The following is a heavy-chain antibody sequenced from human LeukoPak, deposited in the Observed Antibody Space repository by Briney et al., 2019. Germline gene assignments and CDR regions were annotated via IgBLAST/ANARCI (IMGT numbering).Heavy chain of an antibody. CDR3: ASYGSGDFDY. Sequence: SETLSLTCTVSGGSISSYYWSWIRQTPGKGLEWIEYIYYSGSTNYNPSLKSRVTISVDTSKNQFSLKLSSVTAADTAVYYCASYGSGDFDYWGQGTLVTVSS. CDR2: IYYSGST. D-gene: IGHD3-10*01. CDR1: GGSISSYY. J-gene: IGHJ4*02. V-gene: IGHV4-59*01.